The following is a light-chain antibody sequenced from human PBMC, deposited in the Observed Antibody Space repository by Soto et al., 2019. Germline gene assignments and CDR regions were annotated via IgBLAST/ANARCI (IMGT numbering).Light chain of an antibody. Sequence: EIQRTQSPSSVSASVGDRVTITCRASREISSSLAWYQQTPGKAPKLLIRRASSLNRGVPSRFSGGAAGTEGTITISSLKKEDGATYYCQQTSAFTRTFGQGTKVDIK. J-gene: IGKJ1*01. CDR1: REISSS. CDR2: RAS. CDR3: QQTSAFTRT. V-gene: IGKV1-12*01.